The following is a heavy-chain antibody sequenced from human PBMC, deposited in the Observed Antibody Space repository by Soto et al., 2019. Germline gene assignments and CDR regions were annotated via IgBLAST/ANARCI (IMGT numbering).Heavy chain of an antibody. CDR2: IIPIFGTA. J-gene: IGHJ6*02. D-gene: IGHD3-10*01. Sequence: SSKVSCKXSGGTFSSYAISWVRQAAGQGLEWMGGIIPIFGTANYAQKFQGRVTITADESTSTAYMELSSLRSEDTAVYYCARGDFRGVITYYYYYGMDVWGQGTTVTVSS. V-gene: IGHV1-69*13. CDR3: ARGDFRGVITYYYYYGMDV. CDR1: GGTFSSYA.